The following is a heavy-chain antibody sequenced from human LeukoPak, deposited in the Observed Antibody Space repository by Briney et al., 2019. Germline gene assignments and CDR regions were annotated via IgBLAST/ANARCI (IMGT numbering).Heavy chain of an antibody. J-gene: IGHJ4*02. D-gene: IGHD2-2*01. V-gene: IGHV3-23*01. CDR2: ISGSGGST. CDR3: AKGVVVVPAAIDY. CDR1: GFTFSSYA. Sequence: PGGSLRLSCAASGFTFSSYAMSWVRQAPGKGLEWVSGISGSGGSTYYADSVKGRFTISRDNSKNTLYLQMNSLRAEDTAVYYCAKGVVVVPAAIDYWGQGTLVTVSS.